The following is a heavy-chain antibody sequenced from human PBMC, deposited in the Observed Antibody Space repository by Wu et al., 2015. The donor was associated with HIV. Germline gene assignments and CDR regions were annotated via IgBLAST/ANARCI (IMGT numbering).Heavy chain of an antibody. D-gene: IGHD2-15*01. J-gene: IGHJ4*03. CDR2: INPNTGGA. CDR1: GYIFTDYY. V-gene: IGHV1-2*02. Sequence: QVQLMQSGAELKKPGASVTVSCKTSGYIFTDYYLHWVRQAPGQGLEWMGWINPNTGGATYVQKFQGRVTMTRDTSISTLFMELSRLTSDDTAVYYCARDCSDSSCFDYWGPGNPWSPS. CDR3: ARDCSDSSCFDY.